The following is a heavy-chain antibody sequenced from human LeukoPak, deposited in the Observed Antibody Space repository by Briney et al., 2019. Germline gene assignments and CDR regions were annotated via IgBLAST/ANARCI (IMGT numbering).Heavy chain of an antibody. CDR2: INHSGST. J-gene: IGHJ5*02. Sequence: SETLSLTCAVYGGSFSGYYWSWIRQPPGKGLEWIGEINHSGSTNYNPSLKSRVTISVDTSKNQFSLKLSSVTAADTAVYYCAGEPRYSSGWYGGFWFDPWGQGTLVTVSS. CDR3: AGEPRYSSGWYGGFWFDP. V-gene: IGHV4-34*01. CDR1: GGSFSGYY. D-gene: IGHD6-19*01.